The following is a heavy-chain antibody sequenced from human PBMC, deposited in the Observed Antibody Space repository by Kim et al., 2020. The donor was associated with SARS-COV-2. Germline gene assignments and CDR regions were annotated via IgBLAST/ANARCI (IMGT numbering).Heavy chain of an antibody. CDR2: MNPNSGNT. CDR3: ARGTWDYYDSSSYRTYYFDY. J-gene: IGHJ4*02. CDR1: GYTFTSYD. V-gene: IGHV1-8*01. D-gene: IGHD3-22*01. Sequence: ASVKVSCKDSGYTFTSYDINWVRQATGQGLEWMGWMNPNSGNTGYAQKFQGRVTMTRNTSISTAYMELSSLRSEDTAVYYCARGTWDYYDSSSYRTYYFDYWGQGTLVTVSS.